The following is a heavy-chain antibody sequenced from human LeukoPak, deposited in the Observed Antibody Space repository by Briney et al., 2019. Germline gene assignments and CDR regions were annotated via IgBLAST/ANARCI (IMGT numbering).Heavy chain of an antibody. V-gene: IGHV3-23*01. CDR1: GITLANYG. CDR3: AKRGVVVRVILVGFHKEAYYFDS. J-gene: IGHJ4*02. Sequence: PGGSLRLSCVVSGITLANYGMSWFRQAPGKGLEWVAGVSGSGGSTNYADPVKGRFTISRDNPKNTLYLQMNRLRAEDTAVYFCAKRGVVVRVILVGFHKEAYYFDSWGQGALVTVSS. CDR2: VSGSGGST. D-gene: IGHD3-10*01.